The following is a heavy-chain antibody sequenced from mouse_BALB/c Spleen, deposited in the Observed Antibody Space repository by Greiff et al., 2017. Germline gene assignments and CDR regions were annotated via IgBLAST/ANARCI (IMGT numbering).Heavy chain of an antibody. CDR1: GFTFSSFG. V-gene: IGHV5-17*02. CDR2: ISSGSSTI. Sequence: EVNVVESGGGLVQPGGSRKLSCAASGFTFSSFGMHWVRQAPEKGLEWVAYISSGSSTIYYADTVKGRFTISRDNPKNTLFLQMTSLRSEDTAMYYCARDDPAWFAYWGQGTLVTVSA. CDR3: ARDDPAWFAY. J-gene: IGHJ3*01.